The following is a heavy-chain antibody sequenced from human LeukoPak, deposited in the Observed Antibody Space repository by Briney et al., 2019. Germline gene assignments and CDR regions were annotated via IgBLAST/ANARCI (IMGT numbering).Heavy chain of an antibody. Sequence: GASVKVSCKASGYTSTGYYMTWVRPARGQGLEWMGWINPNSGGTNYAQKFQGSVTMTRDTSISTAYMELSRLRSDDTAVYYCARDLGPYYYYGTDVWGQGTTVTVSS. CDR1: GYTSTGYY. CDR3: ARDLGPYYYYGTDV. CDR2: INPNSGGT. J-gene: IGHJ6*02. V-gene: IGHV1-2*02.